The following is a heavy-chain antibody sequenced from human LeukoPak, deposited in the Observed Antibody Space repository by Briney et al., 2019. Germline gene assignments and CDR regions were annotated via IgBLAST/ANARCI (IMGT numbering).Heavy chain of an antibody. CDR2: FAPEDGEA. Sequence: ASVKVSCKVFGNTLTELSMHWVRQVPGKGLESMGGFAPEDGEAIYAQQFQGRLTMTEDTSTDTAYMELSSLTSEDTAVYYCTTGRRYQLYDYWGQGTLVTVSS. D-gene: IGHD1-1*01. J-gene: IGHJ4*02. CDR3: TTGRRYQLYDY. V-gene: IGHV1-24*01. CDR1: GNTLTELS.